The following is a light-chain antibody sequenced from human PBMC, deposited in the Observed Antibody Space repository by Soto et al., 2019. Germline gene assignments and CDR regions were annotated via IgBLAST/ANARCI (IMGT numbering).Light chain of an antibody. CDR1: QGISNY. CDR3: QQYNTFWT. CDR2: TAS. V-gene: IGKV1-9*01. J-gene: IGKJ1*01. Sequence: DIQLTQSPSFLSASVGDRVTITCRASQGISNYLAWYQQKPGKAPNLLIHTASTLQSGVPSRFSGSGSGTEFTLTISSLQPDDFATYYCQQYNTFWTFGQGTKVDIK.